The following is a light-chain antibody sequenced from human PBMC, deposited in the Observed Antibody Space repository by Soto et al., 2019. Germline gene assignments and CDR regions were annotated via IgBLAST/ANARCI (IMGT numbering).Light chain of an antibody. J-gene: IGLJ3*02. CDR3: TSYTSSGPWV. CDR1: SGDVGGYNY. Sequence: QSVLTQPASVSGSPGQSITSSCTGTSGDVGGYNYVSWYQLDPGKAPKLIIYEVNNRPSGVSNRFSGSKSGNTASLTISGLQAEDEADYYCTSYTSSGPWVFGGGTKLTVL. CDR2: EVN. V-gene: IGLV2-14*01.